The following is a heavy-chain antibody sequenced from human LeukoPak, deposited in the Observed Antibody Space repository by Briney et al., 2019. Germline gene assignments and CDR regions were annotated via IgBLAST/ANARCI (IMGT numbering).Heavy chain of an antibody. V-gene: IGHV3-30-3*01. D-gene: IGHD4-23*01. J-gene: IGHJ4*02. CDR1: GFTFSNCA. CDR3: AREMTTVVGKNFDY. CDR2: ISYDGSNI. Sequence: PGGSLRLSCAASGFTFSNCAMHWVRQAPGKGLEWVALISYDGSNIFHADSVKGRFTISRDNSKNTLYLQMNSLRVEDTALYYCAREMTTVVGKNFDYWGQGTLVTVSS.